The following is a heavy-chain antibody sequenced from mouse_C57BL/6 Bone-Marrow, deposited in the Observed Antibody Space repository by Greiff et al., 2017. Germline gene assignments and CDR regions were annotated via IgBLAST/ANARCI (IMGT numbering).Heavy chain of an antibody. Sequence: EVKLLESGPGLVKPSQTVFLTCTVTGISITTGNYRWSWIRQFPGNKLEWIGYIYYSGTITYNPSLTSRTTITRDTPKNQFFLEMNSLTAEDTATYYCAGGNYYAMDYWGQGTSVTVSS. V-gene: IGHV3-5*01. J-gene: IGHJ4*01. CDR3: AGGNYYAMDY. CDR2: IYYSGTI. CDR1: GISITTGNYR.